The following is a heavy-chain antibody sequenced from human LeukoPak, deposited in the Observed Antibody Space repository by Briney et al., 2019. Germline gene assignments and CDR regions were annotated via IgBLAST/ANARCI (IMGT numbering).Heavy chain of an antibody. Sequence: PSETLSLTCTVPGGSISSYYWSWIRQPPGKGLEWIGYIYYSGSTNYNPSLKSRVTISVDTSKNQFSLKLSSVTAADTAVYYCAVSLLRGRGYYWGQGTLVTVSS. CDR1: GGSISSYY. V-gene: IGHV4-59*01. J-gene: IGHJ4*02. CDR2: IYYSGST. CDR3: AVSLLRGRGYY. D-gene: IGHD2-2*01.